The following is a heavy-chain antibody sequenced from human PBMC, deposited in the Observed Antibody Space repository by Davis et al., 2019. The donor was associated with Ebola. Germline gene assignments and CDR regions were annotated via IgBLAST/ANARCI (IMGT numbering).Heavy chain of an antibody. V-gene: IGHV5-51*01. Sequence: GESLKISCKGSGYSFTSYWIGWVRQMPGKGLEWMGIIYPGDSDTRYSPSFQGQVTISADKSISTAYLQWSSLKASDTAMYYCARLGGVLLWWAEDKDGTWFDPWGQGTLVTVSS. CDR3: ARLGGVLLWWAEDKDGTWFDP. J-gene: IGHJ5*02. CDR1: GYSFTSYW. D-gene: IGHD3-10*01. CDR2: IYPGDSDT.